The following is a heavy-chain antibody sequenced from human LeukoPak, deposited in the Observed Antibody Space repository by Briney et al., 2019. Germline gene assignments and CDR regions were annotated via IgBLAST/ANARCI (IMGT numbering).Heavy chain of an antibody. CDR3: ARGQATLDAFDI. CDR1: GFTFSSYA. CDR2: ISYDGSNK. Sequence: GGSLRLSCAASGFTFSSYAMHWVRQAPGKGLEWVAVISYDGSNKYYADSVKGRFTISRDNSKNTLYLHMNSLRAEDTAVYYCARGQATLDAFDIWGQGTMVTVSS. J-gene: IGHJ3*02. D-gene: IGHD1-26*01. V-gene: IGHV3-30-3*01.